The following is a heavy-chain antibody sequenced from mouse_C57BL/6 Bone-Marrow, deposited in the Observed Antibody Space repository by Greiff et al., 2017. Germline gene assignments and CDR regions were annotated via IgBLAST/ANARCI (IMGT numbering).Heavy chain of an antibody. CDR1: GYTFTDYY. Sequence: VQLQQSGPELVKPGASVKISCKASGYTFTDYYMNWVKQSHGKSLEWIGDINPNNGGTSYNQKFKGKATLTVDKSSSTAYMELRSLTSEDSAVYYCARMAYDGYLFDYWGQGTTLTVSS. CDR3: ARMAYDGYLFDY. D-gene: IGHD2-3*01. J-gene: IGHJ2*01. V-gene: IGHV1-26*01. CDR2: INPNNGGT.